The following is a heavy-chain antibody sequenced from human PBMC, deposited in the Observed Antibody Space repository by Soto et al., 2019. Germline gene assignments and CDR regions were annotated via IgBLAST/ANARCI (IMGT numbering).Heavy chain of an antibody. CDR2: ISGGGGTT. D-gene: IGHD2-21*02. V-gene: IGHV3-23*01. J-gene: IGHJ6*02. CDR3: ARASVVTSRSYYYYGMDV. CDR1: GFTFRSHA. Sequence: QAGGSLRLSCAASGFTFRSHAMSWVRQAPGKGLEWVLGISGGGGTTYYPESVKGRFTISRDNSKNTLFLQMNSLRAEDTAVYYCARASVVTSRSYYYYGMDVWGQGTTVTVSS.